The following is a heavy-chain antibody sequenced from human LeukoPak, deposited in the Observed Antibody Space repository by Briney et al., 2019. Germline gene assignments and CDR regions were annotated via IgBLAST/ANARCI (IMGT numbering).Heavy chain of an antibody. CDR1: GFTFSSYS. V-gene: IGHV3-21*01. CDR2: ISSSSSYI. D-gene: IGHD3-10*01. Sequence: GGSLRLSCAASGFTFSSYSMNWVRQAPGQGLEWVSSISSSSSYIYYADSVKGRFTISRDNAKNSLYLQMNSLRAEDTAVYYCARVLLWFGELLDYWGQGTLVTVSS. CDR3: ARVLLWFGELLDY. J-gene: IGHJ4*02.